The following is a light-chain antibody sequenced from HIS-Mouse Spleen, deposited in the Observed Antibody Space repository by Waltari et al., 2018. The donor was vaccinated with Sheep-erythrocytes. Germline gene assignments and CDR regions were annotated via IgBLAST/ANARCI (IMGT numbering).Light chain of an antibody. CDR3: QQYDNLPLT. Sequence: DIQMTQSPSSLSASVGDRVTITCQASQDISNYLNWYQQKPGKAPKLLIYDASNLETGVPSRFSGSVSGTDFTFTISSLQPEDIATYYCQQYDNLPLTVGGETKVEIK. V-gene: IGKV1-33*01. J-gene: IGKJ4*01. CDR1: QDISNY. CDR2: DAS.